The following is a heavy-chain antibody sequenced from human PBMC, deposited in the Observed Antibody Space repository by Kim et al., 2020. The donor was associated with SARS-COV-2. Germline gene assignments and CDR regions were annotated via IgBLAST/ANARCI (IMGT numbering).Heavy chain of an antibody. CDR3: ARLRGGKWLSFDH. J-gene: IGHJ4*01. D-gene: IGHD3-16*01. CDR2: LYSDGNA. CDR1: GGSITNYF. V-gene: IGHV4-59*01. Sequence: SETLSLTCSVSGGSITNYFWNWIRQPPGKELEWLGYLYSDGNAIYNPSLKSRVTMSLDTSNKNQFSLRLTSVTAADTAVYFCARLRGGKWLSFDHWGHGALVTVSS.